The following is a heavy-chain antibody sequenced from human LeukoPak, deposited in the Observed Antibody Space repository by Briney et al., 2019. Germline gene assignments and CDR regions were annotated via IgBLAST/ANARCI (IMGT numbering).Heavy chain of an antibody. CDR1: GGTFSSYA. D-gene: IGHD6-13*01. Sequence: SSVKVSCKASGGTFSSYAISRVRQAPGQGLEWMGRIIPIFGTANYAQKFQGRVTITTDESTSTAYMELSSLRSEDTAVYYCARSIAAAGPFDYWGQGTLVTVSS. J-gene: IGHJ4*02. V-gene: IGHV1-69*05. CDR2: IIPIFGTA. CDR3: ARSIAAAGPFDY.